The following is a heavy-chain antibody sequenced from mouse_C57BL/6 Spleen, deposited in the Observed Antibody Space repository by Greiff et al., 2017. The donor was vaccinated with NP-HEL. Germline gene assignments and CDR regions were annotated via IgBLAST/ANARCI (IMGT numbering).Heavy chain of an antibody. CDR2: IWRGGST. CDR3: AKEDYYGSSPPWLAY. CDR1: GFSLTSYG. D-gene: IGHD1-1*01. Sequence: VQLQQSGPGLVQPSQSLSITCTVSGFSLTSYGVHWVRQSPGKGLEWLGVIWRGGSTDYNAAFMSRLSITKDNSKSQVFFKMNSLQADDTAIYYCAKEDYYGSSPPWLAYWGQGTLVTVSA. J-gene: IGHJ3*01. V-gene: IGHV2-5*01.